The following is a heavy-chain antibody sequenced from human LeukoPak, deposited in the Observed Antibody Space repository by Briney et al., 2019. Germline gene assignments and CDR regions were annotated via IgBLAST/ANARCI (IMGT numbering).Heavy chain of an antibody. V-gene: IGHV3-30*18. Sequence: PGGSLRLSCAASGFTFSSYGMHWVRQAPGKGLEWVAVISYDGSNKYYADSVKGRFTISRDNSKNTLYLQMNSLRAEDTAVYYCAKDSRYCSDGSCYSGFDYWGQGTLVTVSS. CDR2: ISYDGSNK. D-gene: IGHD2-15*01. CDR3: AKDSRYCSDGSCYSGFDY. CDR1: GFTFSSYG. J-gene: IGHJ4*02.